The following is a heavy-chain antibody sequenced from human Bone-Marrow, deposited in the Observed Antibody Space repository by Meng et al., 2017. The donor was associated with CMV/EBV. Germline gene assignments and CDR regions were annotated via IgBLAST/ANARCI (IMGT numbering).Heavy chain of an antibody. CDR1: GYSISSGYY. Sequence: SETLSLTCTVSGYSISSGYYWGWIRQPPGKGLEWIGSIYHSGNSYYNPSLKSRVTISVDTSKNQFSLKLRSATAADTAVYYCARAEYFYDSSGLGRDPTYFDYWGRGTLVTVSS. CDR3: ARAEYFYDSSGLGRDPTYFDY. CDR2: IYHSGNS. V-gene: IGHV4-38-2*02. J-gene: IGHJ4*02. D-gene: IGHD3-22*01.